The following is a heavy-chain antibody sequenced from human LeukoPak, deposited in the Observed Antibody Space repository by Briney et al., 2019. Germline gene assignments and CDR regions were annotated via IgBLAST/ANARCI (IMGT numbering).Heavy chain of an antibody. Sequence: PSETLSLTCAVYGGSFSGYYWSWIRQPPGKGLEWIGEINHSGSTNYNPSLKSRVTISVDTSKNQFSLKLSSVTAADTAVYYCARRPGSRTDYRGQGTLVTVSS. CDR2: INHSGST. CDR1: GGSFSGYY. J-gene: IGHJ4*02. D-gene: IGHD3-10*01. CDR3: ARRPGSRTDY. V-gene: IGHV4-34*01.